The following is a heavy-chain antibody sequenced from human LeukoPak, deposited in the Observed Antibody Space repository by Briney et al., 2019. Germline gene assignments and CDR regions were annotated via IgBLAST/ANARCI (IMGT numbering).Heavy chain of an antibody. Sequence: HSETLSLTCDVSGYSISSGYYWGWIRPPPGKGLEWIGSIYHSGSTYYNPSLKSRVTISVDTSKNQFSLKLSSVTAADTAVYYCARDLGYCGGDCHRADAFDIWGQGTMVTVSS. J-gene: IGHJ3*02. CDR3: ARDLGYCGGDCHRADAFDI. D-gene: IGHD2-21*02. CDR2: IYHSGST. CDR1: GYSISSGYY. V-gene: IGHV4-38-2*02.